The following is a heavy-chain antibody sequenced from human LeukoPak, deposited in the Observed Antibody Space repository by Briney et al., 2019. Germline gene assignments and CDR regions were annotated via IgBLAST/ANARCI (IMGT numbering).Heavy chain of an antibody. CDR3: AQPDF. Sequence: PGGSLRLSCVASGITFRSSSMHWVRQAPGKGLEWLAFIRFDGSTEYYADSVKGRFTVSRDNSKSTLYLQMNSLRAEDTAVYYCAQPDFWGQGTLVTVSS. J-gene: IGHJ4*02. CDR2: IRFDGSTE. CDR1: GITFRSSS. V-gene: IGHV3-30*02.